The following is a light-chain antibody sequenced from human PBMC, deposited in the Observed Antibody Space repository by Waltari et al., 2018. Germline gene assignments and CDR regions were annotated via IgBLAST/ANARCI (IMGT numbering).Light chain of an antibody. J-gene: IGKJ3*01. CDR2: WAS. Sequence: DNVVTQSPDSPAVSRGERASLNCTASQTVLSRSINKKYFGWYQQKPGQPPKLPIYWASTRESGVPDRFSGSGSGTDFTLTISSLHAEDVAVYYCQQYYTTPPTFGPGTRVDI. V-gene: IGKV4-1*01. CDR3: QQYYTTPPT. CDR1: QTVLSRSINKKY.